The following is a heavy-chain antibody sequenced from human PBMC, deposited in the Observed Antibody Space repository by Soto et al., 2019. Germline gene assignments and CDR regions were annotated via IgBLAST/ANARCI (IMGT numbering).Heavy chain of an antibody. D-gene: IGHD6-13*01. V-gene: IGHV1-69*13. CDR3: VRDSGAKLSSS. CDR1: GGTFSSYR. Sequence: SVKVSCKASGGTFSSYRINWVRQPPGLGLEWVGGIVPIYRTADYAQKFQGRVTITADESARTSYMELRSLKSQDTAVYYCVRDSGAKLSSSWGQGTLVTVSS. CDR2: IVPIYRTA. J-gene: IGHJ4*02.